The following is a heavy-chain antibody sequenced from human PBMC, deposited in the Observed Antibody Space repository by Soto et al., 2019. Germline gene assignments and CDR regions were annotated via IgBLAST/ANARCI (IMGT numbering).Heavy chain of an antibody. D-gene: IGHD1-26*01. J-gene: IGHJ6*02. V-gene: IGHV1-18*01. CDR3: AREGGNSGVTWEDYDGMAV. CDR1: GYTLTSHG. CDR2: ISAYNGNT. Sequence: QVQLVQSGAEVKKPGASVKVSCKASGYTLTSHGISWVRQAPGQGLEWMGWISAYNGNTNYAQKLQGRVTMTTDTATSRAYVELRSLRSDDKAVYYCAREGGNSGVTWEDYDGMAVWGQGPTVTVSS.